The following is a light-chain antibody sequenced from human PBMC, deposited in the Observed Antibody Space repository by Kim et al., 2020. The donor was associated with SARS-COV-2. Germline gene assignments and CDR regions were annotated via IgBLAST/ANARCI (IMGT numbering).Light chain of an antibody. CDR2: WAS. CDR1: QSVLSSSNNKNF. J-gene: IGKJ4*01. Sequence: RATINCKSSQSVLSSSNNKNFLAWFQQKPGQPPKLLIYWASIRESGVPDRFSGSGSGTDFILTISNLQAEDVAVYYCQQYHSDPLTFGGGTKLEIK. CDR3: QQYHSDPLT. V-gene: IGKV4-1*01.